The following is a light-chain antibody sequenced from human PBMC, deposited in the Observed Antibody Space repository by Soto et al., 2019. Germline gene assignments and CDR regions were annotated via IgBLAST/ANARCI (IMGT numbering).Light chain of an antibody. Sequence: IVLTQSPGTLSLSPGETATLSCRASQSVSNNYLAWYQQKPGQAPRLLIYGASNRATGIPDRFSGSGSGTDFNLTISRLEPEDFAVYYCQQYGSSGTFGQGTKVDIK. V-gene: IGKV3-20*01. CDR3: QQYGSSGT. J-gene: IGKJ1*01. CDR2: GAS. CDR1: QSVSNNY.